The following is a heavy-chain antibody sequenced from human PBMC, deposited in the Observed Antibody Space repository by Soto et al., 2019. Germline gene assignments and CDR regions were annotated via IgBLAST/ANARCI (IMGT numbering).Heavy chain of an antibody. CDR3: AREGGDSSSWHFDY. Sequence: SQTLSLTCAIPGDSVSSNSAAWNWVRQSPSRGLEWLGRTYYRSKWNNDYAVSVKRRITINPDTSKNQFSLQLNSVTPEDTAVYYCAREGGDSSSWHFDYWGQGTLVTVSS. CDR2: TYYRSKWNN. V-gene: IGHV6-1*01. J-gene: IGHJ4*02. D-gene: IGHD6-13*01. CDR1: GDSVSSNSAA.